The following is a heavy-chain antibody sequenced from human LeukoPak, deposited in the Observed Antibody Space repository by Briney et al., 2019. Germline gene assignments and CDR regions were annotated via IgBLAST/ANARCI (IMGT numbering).Heavy chain of an antibody. D-gene: IGHD5-24*01. CDR3: ARDGMATIDT. J-gene: IGHJ5*02. Sequence: PSQTLSPTCTVSGGSISSGSYYWSWIRQPAGKGLEWIGRIYTSGSTNYNPSLKSRVTISVDTSKNQFSLKLSSVTAADTAVYYCARDGMATIDTWGQGTLVTVSS. CDR2: IYTSGST. V-gene: IGHV4-61*02. CDR1: GGSISSGSYY.